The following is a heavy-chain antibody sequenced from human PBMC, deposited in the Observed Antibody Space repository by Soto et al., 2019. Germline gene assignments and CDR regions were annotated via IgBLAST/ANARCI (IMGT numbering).Heavy chain of an antibody. D-gene: IGHD3-3*01. CDR2: INHSGST. CDR1: GGSFSGYY. V-gene: IGHV4-34*01. Sequence: LSLTCAVYGGSFSGYYWSWIRQPPGKGLEWIGEINHSGSTNYNPSLKSRVTISVDTSKNQFSLKLSSVTAADTAVYYCARRFLEWLLYGSYDYWGQGTLVTVSS. J-gene: IGHJ4*02. CDR3: ARRFLEWLLYGSYDY.